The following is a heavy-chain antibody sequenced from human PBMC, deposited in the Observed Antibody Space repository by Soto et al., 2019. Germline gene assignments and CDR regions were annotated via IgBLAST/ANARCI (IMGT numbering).Heavy chain of an antibody. Sequence: SETLSLTCTVSGGSVSSGSYYWSWIRQPPGEGLEWIGYIYYSGSTNYNPSLKSRVTISVDTSKNQFSLKLSSVTAADTAVYYCARGGYGSYFDYWGQGTLVTVSS. V-gene: IGHV4-61*01. J-gene: IGHJ4*02. CDR1: GGSVSSGSYY. D-gene: IGHD5-12*01. CDR3: ARGGYGSYFDY. CDR2: IYYSGST.